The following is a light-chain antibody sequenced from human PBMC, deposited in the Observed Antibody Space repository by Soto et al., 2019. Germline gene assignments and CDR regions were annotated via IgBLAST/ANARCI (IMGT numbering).Light chain of an antibody. V-gene: IGKV1-5*01. CDR2: DAS. CDR1: QVISNW. CDR3: QQYDTYPLT. J-gene: IGKJ4*01. Sequence: DIQMTQSPSTLSASVGDRVTITCRASQVISNWLAWYQQRPGKAPKLLIYDASNLESGVPSRFSGSGSGTEFTLTVSSLQPDDFATYYCQQYDTYPLTFGGGTKVEI.